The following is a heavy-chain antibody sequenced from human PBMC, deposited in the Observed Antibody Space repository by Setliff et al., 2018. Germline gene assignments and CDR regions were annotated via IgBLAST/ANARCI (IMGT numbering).Heavy chain of an antibody. D-gene: IGHD3-16*02. V-gene: IGHV3-21*04. CDR2: ISSRSSHI. CDR1: GFTFSTYT. J-gene: IGHJ4*02. CDR3: ARRNYRTALDY. Sequence: GGSLRLSCAASGFTFSTYTINWVRQAPGKGLEWVSTISSRSSHIYYADSMKGRFTISRDNAKNSLYLQMNSLSAEDTAVYFCARRNYRTALDYWGQGTLVTVSS.